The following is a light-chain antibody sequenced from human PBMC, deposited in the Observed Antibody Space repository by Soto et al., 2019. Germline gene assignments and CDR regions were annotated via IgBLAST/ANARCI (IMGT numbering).Light chain of an antibody. CDR3: SSYTSTTTRG. J-gene: IGLJ1*01. CDR2: EVS. V-gene: IGLV2-14*01. CDR1: SSDVGGYNY. Sequence: QSALTQPASVSGSPGQSITISCTGTSSDVGGYNYVSWYQQHPGKAPKLMIYEVSNRPSGISNRFSSSKSGSTASLTISGLQAEDEADYYCSSYTSTTTRGVGTGTKV.